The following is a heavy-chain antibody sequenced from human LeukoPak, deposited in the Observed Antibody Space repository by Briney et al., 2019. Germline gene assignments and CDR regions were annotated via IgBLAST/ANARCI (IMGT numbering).Heavy chain of an antibody. Sequence: PGGSLRLSCAASGFTFSSYSMNWVRQAPGKGLEWFSSISTSSSYIYYADSVKGRFTISRDNAKNSLYLQMNSLRAEDTAVYYCARAKSSSWNRAFGYWGQGTLVTVSS. CDR2: ISTSSSYI. CDR1: GFTFSSYS. CDR3: ARAKSSSWNRAFGY. D-gene: IGHD6-13*01. V-gene: IGHV3-21*01. J-gene: IGHJ4*02.